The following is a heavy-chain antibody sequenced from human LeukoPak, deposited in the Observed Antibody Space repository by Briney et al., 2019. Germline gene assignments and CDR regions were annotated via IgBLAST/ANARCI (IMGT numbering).Heavy chain of an antibody. CDR1: GYSFTSYW. J-gene: IGHJ6*02. Sequence: GESLKISCKGSGYSFTSYWIGWVRQMPGKGLEWMGIIYPGDSDTRYSPSFQGQVTISADKSISTAYLQWSSLKASDTAMYFCVRQRAYGSTLYGMDVWGQGTTVTVSS. D-gene: IGHD3-10*01. CDR3: VRQRAYGSTLYGMDV. CDR2: IYPGDSDT. V-gene: IGHV5-51*01.